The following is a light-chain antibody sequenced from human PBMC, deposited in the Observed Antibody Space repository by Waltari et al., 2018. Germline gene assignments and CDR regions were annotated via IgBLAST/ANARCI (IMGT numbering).Light chain of an antibody. J-gene: IGKJ1*01. Sequence: TVVTQSPATLSVSPGERDTLSCRTSETIGRGLAWYQQKPGQAPRLLIYRSSTRAAGIPDRFIGFGSETEFTLTISSLQSEDSAVYYCQQYNRWPPGTFGQGTKVEI. CDR1: ETIGRG. CDR2: RSS. V-gene: IGKV3D-15*01. CDR3: QQYNRWPPGT.